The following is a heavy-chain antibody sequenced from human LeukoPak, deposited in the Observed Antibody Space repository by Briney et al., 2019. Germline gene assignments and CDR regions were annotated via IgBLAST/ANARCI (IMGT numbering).Heavy chain of an antibody. D-gene: IGHD2-2*01. V-gene: IGHV4-30-4*07. CDR3: ARGLNQLPFLGAFDV. Sequence: SETLSLTCAVSGGSISSVGYSWTWIRQPPGKGLEWIGYIYYSGNTYNHPSLKSRVIISVDTSKNQFSLKLSSVTAADTAVYYCARGLNQLPFLGAFDVWGQGTMVTVSS. CDR1: GGSISSVGYS. CDR2: IYYSGNT. J-gene: IGHJ3*01.